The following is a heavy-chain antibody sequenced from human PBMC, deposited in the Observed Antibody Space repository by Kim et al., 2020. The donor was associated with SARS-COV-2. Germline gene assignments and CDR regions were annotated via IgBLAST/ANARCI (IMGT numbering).Heavy chain of an antibody. V-gene: IGHV3-23*01. D-gene: IGHD3-10*01. CDR1: AFTFDMYA. CDR3: AGRYGSALLGAFDY. J-gene: IGHJ4*02. Sequence: GGSLRLSCAASAFTFDMYAMTWVRQAPGKGLEWVSTISGSGDSTYYADSVKGRFTISRDNSKNTLFLQMSSLRAEDTAVYYCAGRYGSALLGAFDYWGQGTLVTVSS. CDR2: ISGSGDST.